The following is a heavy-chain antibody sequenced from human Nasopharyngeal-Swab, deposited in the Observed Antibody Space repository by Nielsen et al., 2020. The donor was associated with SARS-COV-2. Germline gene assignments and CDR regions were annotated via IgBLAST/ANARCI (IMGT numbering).Heavy chain of an antibody. J-gene: IGHJ6*02. V-gene: IGHV3-73*01. CDR3: SSEGILTGYIHYF. CDR2: VRSKANNYAT. CDR1: GFSFSDSA. D-gene: IGHD3-9*01. Sequence: GASLKISCAASGFSFSDSALHLVRQASGKGLEWLCLVRSKANNYATSYAASVKGRFTISREDSKNTAYLQMNSLITEDTAVYYCSSEGILTGYIHYFWGQGTTVTVSS.